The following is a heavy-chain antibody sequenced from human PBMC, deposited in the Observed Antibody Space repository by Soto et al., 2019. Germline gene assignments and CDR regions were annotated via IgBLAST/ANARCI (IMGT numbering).Heavy chain of an antibody. CDR2: IYYSGST. J-gene: IGHJ5*02. CDR3: ARDRVAVAANWFDP. CDR1: GGSVSSGSYY. V-gene: IGHV4-61*01. D-gene: IGHD6-19*01. Sequence: LSLTCTVSGGSVSSGSYYWSWIRQPPGKGLEWIGYIYYSGSTNCNPSLKSRVTISVDTSKNQFSLKLSSVTAADTAVYYCARDRVAVAANWFDPWGQGTLVTVSS.